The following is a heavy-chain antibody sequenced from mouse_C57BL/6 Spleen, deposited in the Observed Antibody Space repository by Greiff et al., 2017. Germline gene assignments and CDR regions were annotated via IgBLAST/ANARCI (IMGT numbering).Heavy chain of an antibody. J-gene: IGHJ4*01. D-gene: IGHD3-3*01. CDR2: INPSTGGT. CDR1: GYSFTGYY. Sequence: VQLQQSGPELVKPGASVKISCKASGYSFTGYYMNWVKQSPEKSLEWIGEINPSTGGTTYNQKFKAKATLTVDKSSSTAYMQLKGLTSEDSAVYYCARRDGDYAMDYWGQGTSVTVSS. CDR3: ARRDGDYAMDY. V-gene: IGHV1-42*01.